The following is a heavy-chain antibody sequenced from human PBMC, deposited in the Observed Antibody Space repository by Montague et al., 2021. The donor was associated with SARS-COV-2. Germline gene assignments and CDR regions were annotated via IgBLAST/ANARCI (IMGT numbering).Heavy chain of an antibody. CDR2: IWYDGSNK. CDR1: EFTFSRYG. CDR3: AKEIIEVAADWYFDL. V-gene: IGHV3-33*06. J-gene: IGHJ2*01. D-gene: IGHD6-19*01. Sequence: SLRLSCAASEFTFSRYGMHWVRQAPGKGLEWVAVIWYDGSNKYYADSVKGRFTISRDNSKNTLYLQMNSLRAEDTAVYYCAKEIIEVAADWYFDLWGRGTLVTVSS.